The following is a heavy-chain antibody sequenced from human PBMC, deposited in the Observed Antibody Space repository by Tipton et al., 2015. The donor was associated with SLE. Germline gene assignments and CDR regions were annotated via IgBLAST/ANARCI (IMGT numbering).Heavy chain of an antibody. CDR1: GDFISTRNYY. CDR2: IFYSGRT. J-gene: IGHJ4*02. V-gene: IGHV4-39*07. CDR3: ARRSVGWDRPPD. Sequence: TLSLTCTVSGDFISTRNYYWGWIRQPPGKGLDWIGSIFYSGRTHYNPFLESRVTMSVDTSKNQFSLELRSVTAADTAIYYCARRSVGWDRPPDWGQGTRVTVSS. D-gene: IGHD6-19*01.